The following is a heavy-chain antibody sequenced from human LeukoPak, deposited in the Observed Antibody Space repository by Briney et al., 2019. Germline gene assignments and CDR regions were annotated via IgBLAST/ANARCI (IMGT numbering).Heavy chain of an antibody. Sequence: GGSLRLSCAASGFTFSSYAMSWVRQAPGKGLEWVSAISGSGGGTCYADSVKGRFTISRDNSKNTLYLQMNSLRAEDTALYYCARGGIVVNFDYWGQGTLVTVSS. CDR1: GFTFSSYA. CDR2: ISGSGGGT. J-gene: IGHJ4*02. D-gene: IGHD3-22*01. V-gene: IGHV3-23*01. CDR3: ARGGIVVNFDY.